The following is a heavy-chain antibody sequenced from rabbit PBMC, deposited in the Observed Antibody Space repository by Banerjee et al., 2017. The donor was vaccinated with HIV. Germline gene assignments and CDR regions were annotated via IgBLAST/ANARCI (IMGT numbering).Heavy chain of an antibody. D-gene: IGHD4-1*01. Sequence: QEQLEESGGDLVKPEGSLTLTCTASGFSFSSGYDMCWVRQAPGKGLEWIACIYTGSSGSTYYASWAKGRFTISKTSWTTVTLQMTSLTAADTATYFCARDLAGVIGWNFNLWGQGTLVTVS. J-gene: IGHJ4*01. CDR3: ARDLAGVIGWNFNL. CDR2: IYTGSSGST. CDR1: GFSFSSGYD. V-gene: IGHV1S45*01.